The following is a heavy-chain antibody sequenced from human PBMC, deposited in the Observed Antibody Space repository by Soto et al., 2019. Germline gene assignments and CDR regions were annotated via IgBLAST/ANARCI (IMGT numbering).Heavy chain of an antibody. J-gene: IGHJ5*02. Sequence: SETLSLTCTVSGGSISSGGYHWSWIRQHPGKGLEGIGYIYYSGSTYYNPSLKSRVTISVDTSKNQVSLKLSSVTAADTAVYYCARGSEYGEGPNYLFDPWGQGILVTVSS. V-gene: IGHV4-31*03. D-gene: IGHD4-17*01. CDR2: IYYSGST. CDR3: ARGSEYGEGPNYLFDP. CDR1: GGSISSGGYH.